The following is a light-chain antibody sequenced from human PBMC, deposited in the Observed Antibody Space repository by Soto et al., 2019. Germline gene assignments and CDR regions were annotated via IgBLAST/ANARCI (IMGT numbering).Light chain of an antibody. CDR3: NSFTTLSNRV. V-gene: IGLV2-14*01. CDR1: STDIGAYNY. J-gene: IGLJ1*01. CDR2: EVT. Sequence: QSVLTQPASVSGYPGQSITISCTGTSTDIGAYNYVSWYQQHPGKAPKLLIYEVTNRPSGVSNRFSGSKSGNTASLTISGLQAEDEANYDCNSFTTLSNRVFGTGTKVTV.